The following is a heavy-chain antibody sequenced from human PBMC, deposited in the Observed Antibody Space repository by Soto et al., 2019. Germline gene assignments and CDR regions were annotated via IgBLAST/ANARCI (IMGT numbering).Heavy chain of an antibody. V-gene: IGHV3-21*01. CDR2: ISRSSIYI. D-gene: IGHD1-1*01. J-gene: IGHJ4*02. Sequence: GGSLRLSCAAPGFTFSSFTMHWVRQAPGKGLEWVASISRSSIYIYYSDSLKGRVTISRDNAKNSLYLQMNSLRAEDTAIYYCAREELDYWGQGTLVTVSS. CDR1: GFTFSSFT. CDR3: AREELDY.